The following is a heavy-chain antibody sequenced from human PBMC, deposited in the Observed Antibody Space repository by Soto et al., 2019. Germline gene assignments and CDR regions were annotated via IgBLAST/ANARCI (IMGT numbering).Heavy chain of an antibody. D-gene: IGHD2-21*01. CDR2: IIPILGIA. CDR3: ARDKVGGSARLLYYFDY. CDR1: GVTFSSYT. J-gene: IGHJ4*02. V-gene: IGHV1-69*04. Sequence: SVKVSCKASGVTFSSYTISWLRQAPGQGLEWMGRIIPILGIANYAQKFQGRVTITADKSTSTAYMELSSLRSEDTAVYYCARDKVGGSARLLYYFDYWGQGTLVTVSS.